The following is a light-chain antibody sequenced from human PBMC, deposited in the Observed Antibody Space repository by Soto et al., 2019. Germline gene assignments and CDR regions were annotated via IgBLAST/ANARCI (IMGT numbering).Light chain of an antibody. CDR2: WAS. Sequence: DIVMTQSPDSLAVSLGERATINCKSSQTLFDSSYNKEYLSWYQQKPGQPPKLLLYWASTRELGVPDRFSGSGSCTDFTLIIISLQAEDVAVYFCQQYYNTPRTFGHGTKVEV. CDR1: QTLFDSSYNKEY. CDR3: QQYYNTPRT. J-gene: IGKJ1*01. V-gene: IGKV4-1*01.